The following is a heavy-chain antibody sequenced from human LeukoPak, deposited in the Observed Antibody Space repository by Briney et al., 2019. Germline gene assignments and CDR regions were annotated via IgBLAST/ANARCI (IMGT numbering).Heavy chain of an antibody. CDR1: GGSISGYY. CDR2: IYDSGST. J-gene: IGHJ1*01. CDR3: ARDLLSSSWVYFQH. Sequence: PSQTLSLTCTVSGGSISGYYWSWIRQPPGKGLEWIGYIYDSGSTKNNPSLKSRVTISVDTSKNQFSLKLSSVTAADTAVYYCARDLLSSSWVYFQHWGQGTLVTVSS. D-gene: IGHD6-13*01. V-gene: IGHV4-59*01.